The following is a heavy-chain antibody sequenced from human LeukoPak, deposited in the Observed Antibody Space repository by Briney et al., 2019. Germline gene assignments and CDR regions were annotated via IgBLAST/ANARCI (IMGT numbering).Heavy chain of an antibody. Sequence: SETLSLTCTVSGGSISSYYWSWIRQPAGKGLEWIGRIYTSGSTNYNPSLKSRVPMSVDTSKNQFSLKLSSVAAADTAVYYCARDSYYGSGSLGYWRQGTLVTVSS. J-gene: IGHJ4*02. CDR1: GGSISSYY. CDR2: IYTSGST. CDR3: ARDSYYGSGSLGY. D-gene: IGHD3-10*01. V-gene: IGHV4-4*07.